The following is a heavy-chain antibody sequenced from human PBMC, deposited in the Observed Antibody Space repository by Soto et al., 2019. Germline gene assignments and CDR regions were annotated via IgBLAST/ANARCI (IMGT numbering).Heavy chain of an antibody. V-gene: IGHV4-39*01. CDR2: IYYSGMT. J-gene: IGHJ4*02. CDR3: ARHGYYYDSNGYYSFG. D-gene: IGHD3-22*01. CDR1: VVSVSSTNHY. Sequence: SETLSLTCTVSVVSVSSTNHYWGWMGQPPWKGLEWIGDIYYSGMTRYNPSLKSRVTISVDTSKDQFSLKLTSVTAADTAVYYWARHGYYYDSNGYYSFGWGQGTQVLVSS.